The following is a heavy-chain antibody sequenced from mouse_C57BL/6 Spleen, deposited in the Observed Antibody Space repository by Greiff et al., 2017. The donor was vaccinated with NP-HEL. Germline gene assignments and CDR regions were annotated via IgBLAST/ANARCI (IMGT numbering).Heavy chain of an antibody. J-gene: IGHJ4*01. CDR1: GYTFTSYW. Sequence: VKLQQPGAELVRPGSSVKLSCKASGYTFTSYWMHWVKQRPIQGLEWIGNIDPSDSETHYNQKFKDKATLTVDKSSSTAYMQLSSLTSEDSAVYYCAREGAYDYDEGLYAMDYWGQGTSVTVSS. CDR2: IDPSDSET. D-gene: IGHD2-4*01. V-gene: IGHV1-52*01. CDR3: AREGAYDYDEGLYAMDY.